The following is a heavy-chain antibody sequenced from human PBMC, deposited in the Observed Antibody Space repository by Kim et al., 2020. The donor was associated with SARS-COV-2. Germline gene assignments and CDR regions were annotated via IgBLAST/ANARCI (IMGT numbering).Heavy chain of an antibody. CDR1: GGSISSSNW. CDR3: ARVDSSGWYGGYYYYGMDV. J-gene: IGHJ6*04. CDR2: IYHSGST. V-gene: IGHV4-4*02. D-gene: IGHD6-19*01. Sequence: SETLSLTCAVSGGSISSSNWWSWVRQPPGKGLEWIGVIYHSGSTNYNPSLKSRVTISVDKSKNQFSLKLSSVTAADTAVYYCARVDSSGWYGGYYYYGMDVWGGDTTVTVSS.